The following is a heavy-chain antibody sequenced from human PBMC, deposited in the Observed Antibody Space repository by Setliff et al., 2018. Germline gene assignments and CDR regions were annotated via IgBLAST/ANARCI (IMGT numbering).Heavy chain of an antibody. D-gene: IGHD3-22*01. CDR2: INNYSFKT. V-gene: IGHV1-18*01. Sequence: ASVKVSCKASGYTFNNYGITWVRQAPGQGLEWMGWINNYSFKTTYPQKFLDRVTVTTDTSATTAYMELKNLRSDDTAVYYCARINFNVSSGYYYAPDFWGQGTLVTVSS. CDR1: GYTFNNYG. CDR3: ARINFNVSSGYYYAPDF. J-gene: IGHJ4*02.